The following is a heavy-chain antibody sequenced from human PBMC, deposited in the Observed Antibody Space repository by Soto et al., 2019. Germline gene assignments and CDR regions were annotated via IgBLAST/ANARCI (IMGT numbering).Heavy chain of an antibody. Sequence: QVQLQESGPGLVKPSGTLSLTCAVSGASFTSNDWWTWVRQPPGRGLEWIGEIYRTGSTNYNPSLXSRXXXXXXXSENQFSLKVTSLTAADTAVYYCASRDPGTSVDYWGQGTLVTVSS. CDR1: GASFTSNDW. J-gene: IGHJ4*02. V-gene: IGHV4-4*02. D-gene: IGHD1-7*01. CDR2: IYRTGST. CDR3: ASRDPGTSVDY.